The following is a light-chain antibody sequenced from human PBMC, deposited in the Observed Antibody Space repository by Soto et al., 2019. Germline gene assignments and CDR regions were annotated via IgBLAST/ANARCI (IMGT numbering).Light chain of an antibody. J-gene: IGKJ3*01. CDR3: QRYGSSPLFT. Sequence: EFVLTQSPGTLSLSPGERATLSCRASQSVSSTYLAWYQQKPGQPPRLLSYDTSSRATGIPDRFSGSGSGSDFTLTITRQEPEDFAVYYCQRYGSSPLFTFGPGTKVDIK. V-gene: IGKV3-20*01. CDR1: QSVSSTY. CDR2: DTS.